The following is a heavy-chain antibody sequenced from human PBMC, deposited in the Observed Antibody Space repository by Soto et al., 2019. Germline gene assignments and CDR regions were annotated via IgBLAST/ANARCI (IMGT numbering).Heavy chain of an antibody. V-gene: IGHV1-18*04. CDR3: ARVVKAGDYGDYGRYYFDY. D-gene: IGHD4-17*01. J-gene: IGHJ4*01. CDR2: ISAYSGNT. Sequence: QVQLVQSGAEVKKPGASVKVSCKASGYTFTTYGITWVRQAPGQGLEGMGWISAYSGNTNYAQKLQGRLTVTTDTSTNTAYMDLRSLRSDDTAVYYCARVVKAGDYGDYGRYYFDYWGHGTLVTVS. CDR1: GYTFTTYG.